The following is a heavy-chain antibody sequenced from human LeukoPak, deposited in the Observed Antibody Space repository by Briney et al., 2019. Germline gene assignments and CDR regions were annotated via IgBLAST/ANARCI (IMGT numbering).Heavy chain of an antibody. CDR3: ARLVGCGTTNCYSPDNWFDP. V-gene: IGHV1-8*01. CDR1: GCPFTSYD. Sequence: GASVKVSCKASGCPFTSYDINWVRQATGQGLEWMGWINPNSGSTDSAQKFQGRVTMTANTSISTAYMELNNLRSEDTAVYYCARLVGCGTTNCYSPDNWFDPWGQGTLVTVSS. CDR2: INPNSGST. J-gene: IGHJ5*02. D-gene: IGHD2-2*01.